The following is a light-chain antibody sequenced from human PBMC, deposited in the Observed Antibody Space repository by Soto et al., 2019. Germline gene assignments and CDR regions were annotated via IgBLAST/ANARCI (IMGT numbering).Light chain of an antibody. V-gene: IGKV1-5*01. CDR2: AAS. Sequence: DIQMTQSPSTLSASVGDRVTITCRASQSISSWLAWYQQKPGKAPRLLIYAASSLKSGVPSRFSGSGSGTEFSLTISSLQPDDFATYYCQQYNSYSWTFGQGTNVEIK. CDR1: QSISSW. J-gene: IGKJ1*01. CDR3: QQYNSYSWT.